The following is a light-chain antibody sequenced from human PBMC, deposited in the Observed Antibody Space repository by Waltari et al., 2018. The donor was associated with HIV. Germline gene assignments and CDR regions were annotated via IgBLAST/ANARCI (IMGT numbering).Light chain of an antibody. Sequence: DIQMTKYPSSLSASVGDRVTITCQASQDIRNYLNWYQQKPGKAPKVLIYDVYNLETGVPSRFSGSGSGTDFTFTISSLQPEDIGTYYCQHYDNLSRITFGPGTKVAIK. V-gene: IGKV1-33*01. CDR3: QHYDNLSRIT. CDR2: DVY. J-gene: IGKJ3*01. CDR1: QDIRNY.